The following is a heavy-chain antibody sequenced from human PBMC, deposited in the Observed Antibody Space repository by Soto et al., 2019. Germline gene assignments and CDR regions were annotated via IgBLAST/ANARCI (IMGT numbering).Heavy chain of an antibody. Sequence: GESLKISCKGSGYTFPSYWVGWVRQMPGKGLEWMGIISPDDSETRYSPSFQGQVSISVDKSISTAYLQWNSLKASDTAIYYCARGVGGNLVYFENWGQGTLVTAPQ. J-gene: IGHJ4*02. D-gene: IGHD3-10*01. CDR2: ISPDDSET. CDR3: ARGVGGNLVYFEN. CDR1: GYTFPSYW. V-gene: IGHV5-51*01.